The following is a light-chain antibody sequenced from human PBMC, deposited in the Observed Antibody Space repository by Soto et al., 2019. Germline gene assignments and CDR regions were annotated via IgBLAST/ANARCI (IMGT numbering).Light chain of an antibody. J-gene: IGKJ1*01. Sequence: TQSPATLSVSPGEGATLSCRASQSVSAYLAWYQQKPDQAPRLLIYDASNRATGIPARFSGSGSGTNFTLTISRLEPEDFAVYYCQHYGYPQWTFGQGTKVDIK. V-gene: IGKV3-11*01. CDR2: DAS. CDR3: QHYGYPQWT. CDR1: QSVSAY.